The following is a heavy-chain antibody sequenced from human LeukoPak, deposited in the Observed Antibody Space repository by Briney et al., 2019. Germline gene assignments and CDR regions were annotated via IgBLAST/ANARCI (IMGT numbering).Heavy chain of an antibody. J-gene: IGHJ4*02. CDR2: IYYSGST. Sequence: SQTLSLTCTVSGGSTSTYYWSWIRQPPGKGLEWIGYIYYSGSTSYNPSLKSRVTISVDTSKNQFSLELCSVTAADTAVYYCARHGVVDTSRKYYFDYWGQGTLVTVSS. D-gene: IGHD5-18*01. CDR3: ARHGVVDTSRKYYFDY. V-gene: IGHV4-59*08. CDR1: GGSTSTYY.